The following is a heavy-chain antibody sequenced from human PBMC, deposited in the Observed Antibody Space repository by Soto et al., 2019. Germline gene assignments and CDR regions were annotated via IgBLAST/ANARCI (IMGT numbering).Heavy chain of an antibody. Sequence: QVQLQESGPGLVKPSQTLSLTCTVSGGSISSGGYYWSWIRQHPGKGLEWIGYIYYSGSTYYNPSVKRRVTISVDSSKNQFSLKLSSVTAADTAVYYCASWVRAYYYGSRGYYYCDYWGQGSLVSVSS. V-gene: IGHV4-31*03. D-gene: IGHD3-22*01. J-gene: IGHJ4*02. CDR3: ASWVRAYYYGSRGYYYCDY. CDR1: GGSISSGGYY. CDR2: IYYSGST.